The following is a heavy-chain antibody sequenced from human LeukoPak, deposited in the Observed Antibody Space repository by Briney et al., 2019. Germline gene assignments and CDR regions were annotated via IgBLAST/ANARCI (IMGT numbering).Heavy chain of an antibody. V-gene: IGHV3-23*01. CDR1: GFTFSSYG. Sequence: GGSLRLSCAASGFTFSSYGMSWVRQAPGKGLEWVSAISGSGGSTYYADSVKGRFTISRDNAKNTLYLQMNSLRAEDTAVYYCARVSGSYYGYYYYYYMDVWGKGTTVTVSS. CDR2: ISGSGGST. D-gene: IGHD1-26*01. CDR3: ARVSGSYYGYYYYYYMDV. J-gene: IGHJ6*03.